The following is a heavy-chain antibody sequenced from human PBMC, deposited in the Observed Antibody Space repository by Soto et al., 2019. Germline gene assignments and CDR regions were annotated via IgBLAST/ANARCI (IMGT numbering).Heavy chain of an antibody. J-gene: IGHJ3*02. CDR3: ARVVDRXLWSAFFGTFDI. V-gene: IGHV4-59*01. D-gene: IGHD5-18*01. CDR1: GGSISSYD. Sequence: SETRSLTCSGSGGSISSYDWSWVLQPPGKGLEWIGYIYYSGSTNYNPSLKSRVSISVDTSKNQFSLKLSSVTAADTAVYYCARVVDRXLWSAFFGTFDIWGQGTMVTVS. CDR2: IYYSGST.